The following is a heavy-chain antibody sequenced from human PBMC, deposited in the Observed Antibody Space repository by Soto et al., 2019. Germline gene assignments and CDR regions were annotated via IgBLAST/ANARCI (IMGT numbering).Heavy chain of an antibody. CDR1: GGSISSYY. CDR2: IYYSGST. D-gene: IGHD2-15*01. V-gene: IGHV4-59*01. J-gene: IGHJ5*02. CDR3: ARGGGSYSDWFDP. Sequence: PSETLSLTCTVSGGSISSYYWSWIRQPPGKGLEWIGYIYYSGSTNYNPSRKSRVTISVDTSKNQFSLKLSSVTAADTAVYYCARGGGSYSDWFDPWGQGTLVTVSS.